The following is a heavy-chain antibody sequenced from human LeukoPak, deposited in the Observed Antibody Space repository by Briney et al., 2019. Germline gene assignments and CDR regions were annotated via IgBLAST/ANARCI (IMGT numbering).Heavy chain of an antibody. Sequence: PSETLSLTCTVSGYSISSGYYWGWIRQPPGKGLEWIGSIYHSGSTYYNPSLKSRVTISVDTSKNQFSLKLSSVTAADTAVYYCAGLRGRYYYYGMDVWGQGTTVTVSS. D-gene: IGHD5/OR15-5a*01. CDR3: AGLRGRYYYYGMDV. CDR1: GYSISSGYY. J-gene: IGHJ6*02. CDR2: IYHSGST. V-gene: IGHV4-38-2*02.